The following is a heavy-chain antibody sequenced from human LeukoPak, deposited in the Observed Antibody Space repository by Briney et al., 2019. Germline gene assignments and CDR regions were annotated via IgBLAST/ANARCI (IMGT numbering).Heavy chain of an antibody. Sequence: GGSLRLSCAASGFTFGSYGMHWVRQAPGKGLEWVAVISRDGSNKYYADSVKGRFTISRDNSKNTLYLQMNSLRGEDTAVYYCAKAMYADYDSSDLWGQGTLVTVSS. D-gene: IGHD3-22*01. J-gene: IGHJ4*02. CDR3: AKAMYADYDSSDL. V-gene: IGHV3-30*18. CDR1: GFTFGSYG. CDR2: ISRDGSNK.